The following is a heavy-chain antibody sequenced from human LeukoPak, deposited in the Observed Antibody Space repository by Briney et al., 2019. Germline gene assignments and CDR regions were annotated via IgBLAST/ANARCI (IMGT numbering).Heavy chain of an antibody. CDR3: AKDPSPYSGSYPVDP. D-gene: IGHD1-26*01. J-gene: IGHJ5*02. Sequence: GGSLRLSCAASGFTFSNYEMNWVRQAPGKGLEWVSHISSSGSSTYYADSVKGRFAISRDNSKNTLYLQMNSLRAEDTAVYYCAKDPSPYSGSYPVDPWGQGTLVTVPS. CDR2: ISSSGSST. V-gene: IGHV3-48*03. CDR1: GFTFSNYE.